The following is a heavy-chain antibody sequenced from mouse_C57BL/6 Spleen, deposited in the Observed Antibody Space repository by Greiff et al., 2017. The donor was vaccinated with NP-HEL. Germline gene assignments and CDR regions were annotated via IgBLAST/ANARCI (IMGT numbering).Heavy chain of an antibody. CDR3: TRDDGYYEGYAMDY. V-gene: IGHV1-15*01. CDR2: IDPETGGT. J-gene: IGHJ4*01. D-gene: IGHD2-3*01. Sequence: QVQLQQSGAELVRPGASVTLSCKASGYTFTDYEMHWVKQTPVHGLEWIGAIDPETGGTAYNQKFKGKAILTADKSSSTAYMELRSLTSEDSAVYYCTRDDGYYEGYAMDYWGQGTSVTVSS. CDR1: GYTFTDYE.